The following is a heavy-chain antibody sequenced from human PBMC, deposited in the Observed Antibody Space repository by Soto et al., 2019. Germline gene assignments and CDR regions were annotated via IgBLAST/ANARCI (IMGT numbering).Heavy chain of an antibody. CDR3: ARDLQGSYFPLGDY. CDR2: ISSDASFI. V-gene: IGHV3-11*01. J-gene: IGHJ4*02. D-gene: IGHD3-10*01. CDR1: GFTFSDYY. Sequence: QIQLVESGGGLVKAGGSLRLSCAASGFTFSDYYMSWIRQAPGKGLEWVASISSDASFINYGDSVKGRFTISRDNAKKSLYLYINSLRAEDTAVYYCARDLQGSYFPLGDYWGQGTLLTVSS.